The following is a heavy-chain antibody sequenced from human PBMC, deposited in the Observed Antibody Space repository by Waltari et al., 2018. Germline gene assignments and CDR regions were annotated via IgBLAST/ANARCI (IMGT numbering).Heavy chain of an antibody. CDR3: ARVSGGSWPDAFDI. CDR2: IYYSGST. V-gene: IGHV4-59*01. Sequence: QVQLQESGPGLVKPSETLSLTCTVSGGSISSYYWSWIRQPPGKGLEWIGYIYYSGSTSYNPSLKSRVTISVDTSKNQFSLKLSSVTAADTAVYYCARVSGGSWPDAFDIWGQGTMVTVSS. J-gene: IGHJ3*02. D-gene: IGHD2-15*01. CDR1: GGSISSYY.